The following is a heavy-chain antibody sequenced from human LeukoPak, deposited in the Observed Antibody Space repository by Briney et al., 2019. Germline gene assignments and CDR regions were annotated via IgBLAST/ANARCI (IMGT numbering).Heavy chain of an antibody. V-gene: IGHV1-2*02. D-gene: IGHD2-15*01. CDR1: GYTFTGYY. J-gene: IGHJ4*02. CDR3: ATDLRYCSGGSCSLFDY. CDR2: INPNSGGT. Sequence: GASVKVSCKASGYTFTGYYMHWVRQAPGQGLEWMGWINPNSGGTNYAQKFQGRVTMTRDTSISTAYMELSRLRSDDTAVYYCATDLRYCSGGSCSLFDYWGQGTLVTVSS.